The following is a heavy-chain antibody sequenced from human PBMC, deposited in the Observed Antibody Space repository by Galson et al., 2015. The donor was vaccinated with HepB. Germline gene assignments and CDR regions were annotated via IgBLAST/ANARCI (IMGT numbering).Heavy chain of an antibody. V-gene: IGHV4-39*06. J-gene: IGHJ2*01. CDR3: ARDSAYSMIVVVPYWYFDL. D-gene: IGHD3-22*01. Sequence: ETLSLTCTVSGGSINSSNYYWVWIRQSPGKGLEWIGSMHYSGSTYQNPSLKSRVPISIDTSKNQFPLKLSSVTAADTAVYYCARDSAYSMIVVVPYWYFDLWGRGTLVTVSS. CDR1: GGSINSSNYY. CDR2: MHYSGST.